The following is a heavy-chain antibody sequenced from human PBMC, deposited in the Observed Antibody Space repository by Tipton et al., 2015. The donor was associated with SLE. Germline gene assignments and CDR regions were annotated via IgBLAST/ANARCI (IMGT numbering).Heavy chain of an antibody. Sequence: TLSLTCAVYGGSFSGYYWSWIQQPPGKGLEWIGYIYYSGSTNYNPSLKSRVTISVATSKDQFSLKLNSVTAADTAVYYCARSRGGASRAFDYWGQGTLVIVSS. CDR2: IYYSGST. D-gene: IGHD3-16*01. CDR1: GGSFSGYY. J-gene: IGHJ4*02. V-gene: IGHV4-59*12. CDR3: ARSRGGASRAFDY.